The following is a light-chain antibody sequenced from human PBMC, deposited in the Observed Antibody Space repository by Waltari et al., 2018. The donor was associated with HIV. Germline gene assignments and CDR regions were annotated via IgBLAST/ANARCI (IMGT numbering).Light chain of an antibody. CDR3: VVWDDSLSGVV. CDR1: SSNIGSTN. J-gene: IGLJ2*01. CDR2: RDN. Sequence: QSVVPQSPSASGTPGQSVTTSCSGSSSNIGSTNDFRYQHLPGTAPKLIIYRDNQRPAGVPDRISGSRSGTSASLAISGLRSEDEAVYYCVVWDDSLSGVVFGGGTSLTVL. V-gene: IGLV1-47*01.